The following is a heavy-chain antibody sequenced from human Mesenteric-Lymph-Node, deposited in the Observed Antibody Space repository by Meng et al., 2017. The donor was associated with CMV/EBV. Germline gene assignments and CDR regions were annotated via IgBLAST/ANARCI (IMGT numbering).Heavy chain of an antibody. J-gene: IGHJ3*02. CDR1: GYSISSGYY. Sequence: GSLRLSCTVSGYSISSGYYWGWIRQPPGKGLEWIGSIHHSGNTYHDPSLRSRVSTSVDTSINQISLKLSSVTAADTAVYYCARVALDLGYCSSTSCYAFDIWGQGTMVTVSS. V-gene: IGHV4-38-2*02. D-gene: IGHD2-2*01. CDR2: IHHSGNT. CDR3: ARVALDLGYCSSTSCYAFDI.